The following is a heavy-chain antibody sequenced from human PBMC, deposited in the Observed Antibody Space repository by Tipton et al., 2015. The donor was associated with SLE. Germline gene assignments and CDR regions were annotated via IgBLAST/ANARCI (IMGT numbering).Heavy chain of an antibody. D-gene: IGHD3-22*01. CDR3: AKEAVPKYYYDSSVN. J-gene: IGHJ1*01. Sequence: SLRLSCAASGFTFSIYEMNWVRQAPGKGLEWVSYISSSGGTIYYADSVKGRFTISRDNAKNSLYLQMNSLRAEDTAVYYCAKEAVPKYYYDSSVNWGQGTLVTVSS. V-gene: IGHV3-48*03. CDR1: GFTFSIYE. CDR2: ISSSGGTI.